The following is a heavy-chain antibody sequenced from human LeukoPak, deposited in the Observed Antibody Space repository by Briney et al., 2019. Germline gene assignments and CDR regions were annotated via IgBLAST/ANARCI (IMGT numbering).Heavy chain of an antibody. CDR2: IYHSGST. D-gene: IGHD6-25*01. J-gene: IGHJ3*02. V-gene: IGHV4-61*05. CDR3: ARGGPSEDDAFDI. Sequence: PSETLSLTCTVSGGSISSSSYYWGWIRQPPGKGLEWIGYIYHSGSTNYNPSLKSRVTISVDTSKNQFSLKLSSVSAADTAVYYCARGGPSEDDAFDIWGQGTMVTVSS. CDR1: GGSISSSSYY.